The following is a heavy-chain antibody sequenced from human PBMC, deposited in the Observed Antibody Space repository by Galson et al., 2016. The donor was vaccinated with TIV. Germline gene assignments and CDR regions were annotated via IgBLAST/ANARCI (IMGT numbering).Heavy chain of an antibody. D-gene: IGHD3-16*01. J-gene: IGHJ4*02. CDR1: GYMFSAHW. CDR2: MNPGDSET. CDR3: AKGKEDYEF. V-gene: IGHV5-51*03. Sequence: QSGAEVKKPGESLIISCKASGYMFSAHWFGWVRQMPGKGPEWIGIMNPGDSETRYSPSFEGQVTISADNSISTAYLQLHSLKASDTDVYYRAKGKEDYEFWGQGTLVTVSS.